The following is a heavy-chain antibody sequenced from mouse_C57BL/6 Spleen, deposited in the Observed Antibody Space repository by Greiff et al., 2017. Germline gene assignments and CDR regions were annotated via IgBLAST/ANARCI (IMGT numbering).Heavy chain of an antibody. D-gene: IGHD2-4*01. J-gene: IGHJ4*01. Sequence: DVMLVESGGDLVKPGGSLKLSCAASGFTFSSYGMSWVRQTPDKRLEWVATISSGGSYTSYPDSVKGRFTISRDNAKNTLYLQMSSLKSEDTAMYYCARRDYDDDDGYAMDYWGQGTSVTVSS. CDR1: GFTFSSYG. V-gene: IGHV5-6*02. CDR2: ISSGGSYT. CDR3: ARRDYDDDDGYAMDY.